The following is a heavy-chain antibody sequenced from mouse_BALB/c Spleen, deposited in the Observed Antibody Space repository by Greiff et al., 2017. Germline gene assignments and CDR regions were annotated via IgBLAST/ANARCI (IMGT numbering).Heavy chain of an antibody. D-gene: IGHD1-1*01. CDR2: ISYSGST. CDR1: GYSITSDYA. V-gene: IGHV3-2*02. CDR3: ARETNYYGSSLTLYAMDY. J-gene: IGHJ4*01. Sequence: EVKLMESGPGLVKPSQSLSLTCTVTGYSITSDYAWNWIRQFPGNKLEWMGYISYSGSTSYNPSLKSRISITRDTSKNQFFLQLNSVTTEDTATYYCARETNYYGSSLTLYAMDYWGQGTSVTVSS.